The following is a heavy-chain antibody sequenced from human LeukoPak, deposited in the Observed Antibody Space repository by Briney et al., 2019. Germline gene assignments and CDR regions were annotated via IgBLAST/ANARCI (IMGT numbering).Heavy chain of an antibody. J-gene: IGHJ5*02. Sequence: SVKVSCKASGGTFSTHAVSWVRQAPGQGLEWMGGIIPIFGTTNYAQKFQGRVTITADESTSTAYMELSSLRSEDTAVYYCARNVRFLEWLSPNWFDPWGQGTLVTVSS. CDR3: ARNVRFLEWLSPNWFDP. CDR2: IIPIFGTT. D-gene: IGHD3-3*01. V-gene: IGHV1-69*13. CDR1: GGTFSTHA.